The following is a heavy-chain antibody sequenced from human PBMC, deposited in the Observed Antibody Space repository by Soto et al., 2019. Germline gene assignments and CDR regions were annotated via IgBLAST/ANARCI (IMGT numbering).Heavy chain of an antibody. CDR3: AGGHVLRYFDWPD. CDR1: GFTFSSYW. Sequence: QTGGSLRLSCAASGFTFSSYWMSWVRQAPGKGLEWVANIKQDGSEKYYVDSVKGRFTISRDNAKNSLYLQMNSLRAEDTAVYYCAGGHVLRYFDWPDWGQGTLVTVSS. D-gene: IGHD3-9*01. J-gene: IGHJ4*02. CDR2: IKQDGSEK. V-gene: IGHV3-7*01.